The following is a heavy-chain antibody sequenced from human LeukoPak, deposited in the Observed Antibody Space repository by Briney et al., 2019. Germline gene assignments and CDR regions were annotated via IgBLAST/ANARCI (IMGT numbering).Heavy chain of an antibody. CDR3: AKAKMGALLVPFDY. Sequence: GGSLRLSCAASGFTFDDYTMHWVRQAPGKGLEWVSLISWDGGSTYYADSVKGRFTISRDNSKNSLYLQMNSLRTEDTALYYCAKAKMGALLVPFDYWGQGTLVTVSP. D-gene: IGHD1-26*01. CDR2: ISWDGGST. J-gene: IGHJ4*02. V-gene: IGHV3-43*01. CDR1: GFTFDDYT.